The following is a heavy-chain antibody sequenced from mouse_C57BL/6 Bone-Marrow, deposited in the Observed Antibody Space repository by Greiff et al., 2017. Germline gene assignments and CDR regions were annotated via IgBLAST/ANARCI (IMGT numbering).Heavy chain of an antibody. CDR1: GYTFTDYY. Sequence: QVHVKQSGPELVKPGASVKISCKASGYTFTDYYINWVKQRPGQGLEWIGWIFPGSGSTYYNEKFKGKATLTVDKSSSTAYMLLSSLTSEDSAVSFCARDRAYYYGSSYRYYAMDYWGQGTSVTVSS. D-gene: IGHD1-1*01. CDR3: ARDRAYYYGSSYRYYAMDY. J-gene: IGHJ4*01. V-gene: IGHV1-75*01. CDR2: IFPGSGST.